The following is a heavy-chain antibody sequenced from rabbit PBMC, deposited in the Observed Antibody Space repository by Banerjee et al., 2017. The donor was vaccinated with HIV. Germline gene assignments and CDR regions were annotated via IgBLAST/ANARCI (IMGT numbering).Heavy chain of an antibody. Sequence: QEQLKETGGGLVQPGGSLTLSCKASGFDFSSYWMGWVRQAPGKGLEWIGCINNGNSGRNTYYATWVNGRFTISSDNAQNTVDLQMNSLTAADTATYFCARHVDAMDLWGQGTLVTVS. J-gene: IGHJ6*01. V-gene: IGHV1S47*01. CDR2: INNGNSGRNT. CDR3: ARHVDAMDL. CDR1: GFDFSSYW.